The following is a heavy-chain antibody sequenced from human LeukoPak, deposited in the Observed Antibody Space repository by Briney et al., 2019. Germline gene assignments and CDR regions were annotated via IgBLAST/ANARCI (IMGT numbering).Heavy chain of an antibody. CDR1: GFNFSNSG. CDR3: AKDRGGITWLFDF. Sequence: PGGSLRLSCVASGFNFSNSGMHWVRQAPGKGLEWVAFIRYDGSNKYFADSVKGRFTISRDNSKNTLHLQLNSLRPEDTAMYYCAKDRGGITWLFDFWGQGTLVSVSS. CDR2: IRYDGSNK. J-gene: IGHJ4*02. D-gene: IGHD1-20*01. V-gene: IGHV3-30*02.